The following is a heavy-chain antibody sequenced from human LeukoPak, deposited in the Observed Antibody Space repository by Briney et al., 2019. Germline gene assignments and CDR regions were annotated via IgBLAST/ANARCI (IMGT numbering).Heavy chain of an antibody. CDR1: GFTFSGYE. CDR2: ISDSGGNT. D-gene: IGHD1-26*01. CDR3: AALYGGSYAY. J-gene: IGHJ4*02. V-gene: IGHV3-23*01. Sequence: GGSLRLSCEASGFTFSGYEMNWVRQALGKGLEWVSTISDSGGNTFYSDSVKGRFTISRDNPKNTLSLQINSLRAEDTAIYYCAALYGGSYAYWGQGTLVTVSS.